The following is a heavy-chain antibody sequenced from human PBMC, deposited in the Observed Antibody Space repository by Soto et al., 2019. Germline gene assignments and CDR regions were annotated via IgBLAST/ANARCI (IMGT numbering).Heavy chain of an antibody. D-gene: IGHD4-4*01. CDR1: GFTFSSYD. J-gene: IGHJ6*02. CDR3: ATSTDYNNYYYYGMDV. CDR2: IGTAGDR. V-gene: IGHV3-13*01. Sequence: EVQLVESGGGLVQPGGSLRLSCAASGFTFSSYDMYWVRQATGKGLEWVSAIGTAGDRYYAGSVKGRFNISRENAKSSLYLHMNSLRAEDAAVYYCATSTDYNNYYYYGMDVWGQGTTVTVSS.